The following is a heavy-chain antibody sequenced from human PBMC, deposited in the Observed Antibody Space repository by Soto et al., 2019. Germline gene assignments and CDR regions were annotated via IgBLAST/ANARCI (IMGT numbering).Heavy chain of an antibody. Sequence: GESLTLSCAASGFTFSSDSMNWVRPAPGQGREWVSSVSSSSSYIYYADSVKGRFTISRDNAKNSLYLQMNSLIAEDTAVYYCARDSEAAGTGYYYYFGIDVWGQGTTVTVSS. D-gene: IGHD6-13*01. CDR2: VSSSSSYI. CDR1: GFTFSSDS. V-gene: IGHV3-21*01. CDR3: ARDSEAAGTGYYYYFGIDV. J-gene: IGHJ6*02.